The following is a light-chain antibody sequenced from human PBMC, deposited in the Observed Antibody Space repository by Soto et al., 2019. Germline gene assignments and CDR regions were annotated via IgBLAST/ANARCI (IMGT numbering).Light chain of an antibody. CDR2: GAS. Sequence: EIVMTQSPATLSVSPGERATLSCRASQSVSGNLAWYQQKPGQAPRLLIYGASTRASGIPARFSGSGSGTEFTLTISSLQYEDFAVYYCQQYNNWPPYTFGQGTKLEIK. CDR1: QSVSGN. CDR3: QQYNNWPPYT. V-gene: IGKV3-15*01. J-gene: IGKJ2*01.